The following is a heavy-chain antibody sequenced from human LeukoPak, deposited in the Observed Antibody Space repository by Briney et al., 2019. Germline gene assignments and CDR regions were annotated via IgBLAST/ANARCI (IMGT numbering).Heavy chain of an antibody. CDR2: INPSGGST. Sequence: ASVKVSCKAPGYTFTSYYMHWVRQAPGQGLEWMGIINPSGGSTSYAQKFQGRVTMTRDTSTSTVYMELSSLRSEDTAVYYCARAYYYDSSGYYYPDFDYWGQGTLVTVSS. CDR1: GYTFTSYY. J-gene: IGHJ4*02. V-gene: IGHV1-46*01. CDR3: ARAYYYDSSGYYYPDFDY. D-gene: IGHD3-22*01.